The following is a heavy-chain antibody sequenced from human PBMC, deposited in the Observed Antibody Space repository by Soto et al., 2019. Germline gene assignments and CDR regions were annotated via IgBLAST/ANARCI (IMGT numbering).Heavy chain of an antibody. CDR2: IKQDGSEK. D-gene: IGHD2-15*01. J-gene: IGHJ4*02. Sequence: GGSLRLSCAASGCTFSSYWMSWVRQAPGKGLEWVANIKQDGSEKYYVDSVKGRFTISRDNAKNSLYLQMNSLRAEDTAVYYCARSKELLLTLFDYWGQGTLVTVSS. V-gene: IGHV3-7*01. CDR3: ARSKELLLTLFDY. CDR1: GCTFSSYW.